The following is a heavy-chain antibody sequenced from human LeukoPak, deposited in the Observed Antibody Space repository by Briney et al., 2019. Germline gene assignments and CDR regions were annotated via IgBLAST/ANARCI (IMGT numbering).Heavy chain of an antibody. V-gene: IGHV4-4*02. CDR1: GGSISSSNW. Sequence: SETLSLTCAVSGGSISSSNWWSWVRQPPGKGLEWIGEIYHSGSTNYNPSLKSRVTISVDKSKNQFPLKLSSVTAADTAVYYCARVIVMVRGVIQSHYFDYWGQGTLVTVSS. CDR3: ARVIVMVRGVIQSHYFDY. CDR2: IYHSGST. D-gene: IGHD3-10*01. J-gene: IGHJ4*02.